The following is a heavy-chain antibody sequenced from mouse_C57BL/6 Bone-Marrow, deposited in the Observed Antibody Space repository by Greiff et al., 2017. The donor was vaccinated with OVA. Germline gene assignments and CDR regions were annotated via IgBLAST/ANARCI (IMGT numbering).Heavy chain of an antibody. Sequence: VQLKESGTVLVRPGASVKMSCKTSGYTFTSYWMHWVKQRPGQGLEWIGAIYPGNSGTSYNQKFKGKATLTAVTSASTAYMELSSLTYEDSAVYYCTGGGAYWGQGTLVTVSA. J-gene: IGHJ3*01. CDR1: GYTFTSYW. V-gene: IGHV1-5*01. CDR2: IYPGNSGT. CDR3: TGGGAY.